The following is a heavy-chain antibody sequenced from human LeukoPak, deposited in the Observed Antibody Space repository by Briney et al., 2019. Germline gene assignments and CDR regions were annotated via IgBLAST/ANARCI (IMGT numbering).Heavy chain of an antibody. J-gene: IGHJ5*02. Sequence: SETLSLTCTVSGGSISSSSYYWGWIRQPPGKGLEWIGSIYYSGSTYYNPSLKSRVTISVDTSKNQFSLKLSSVTAADTAVYYCARARNLWFGELTLWFDPWGQGTLVTVSS. CDR2: IYYSGST. CDR3: ARARNLWFGELTLWFDP. CDR1: GGSISSSSYY. D-gene: IGHD3-10*01. V-gene: IGHV4-39*07.